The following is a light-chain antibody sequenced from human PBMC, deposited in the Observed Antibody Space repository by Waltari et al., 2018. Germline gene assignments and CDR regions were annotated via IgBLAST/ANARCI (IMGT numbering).Light chain of an antibody. CDR3: QQYYSTPPIT. Sequence: DIVMTQSPDSLAVSLGDRATINCKSSQSFFYSAINQNYLAWYQQKPGTPPKLLIYWASTRESGVPDRFTGSGSGTDFTLTISSLQADDVAVYYCQQYYSTPPITFGQGTRLEIK. CDR2: WAS. CDR1: QSFFYSAINQNY. V-gene: IGKV4-1*01. J-gene: IGKJ5*01.